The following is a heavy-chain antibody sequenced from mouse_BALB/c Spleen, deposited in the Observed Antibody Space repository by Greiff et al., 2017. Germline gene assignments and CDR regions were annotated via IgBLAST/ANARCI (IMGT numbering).Heavy chain of an antibody. Sequence: EVQLQQSGPELVKPGASVKIPCKASGYTFTDYNMDWVKQSHGKSLEWIGDINPNNGGTIYNQKFKGKATLTVDKSSSTAYMQLKSLTSEDSAVYYGATYYRYDGWYFDVWGAGTTVTVSS. CDR2: INPNNGGT. J-gene: IGHJ1*01. CDR1: GYTFTDYN. V-gene: IGHV1-18*01. D-gene: IGHD2-14*01. CDR3: ATYYRYDGWYFDV.